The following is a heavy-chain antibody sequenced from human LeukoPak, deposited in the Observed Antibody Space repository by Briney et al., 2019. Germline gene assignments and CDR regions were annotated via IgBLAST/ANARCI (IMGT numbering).Heavy chain of an antibody. CDR1: GGSISSYY. V-gene: IGHV4-59*01. CDR2: IYYSGST. Sequence: SETLSLTCTVSGGSISSYYWSWIRQPPGKGLEWIGYIYYSGSTNYNPSLKSRVTISVDTSKNQFSLKLSSVTAADTAVYYCARTAYSSSAYSVFDHWGQGTLVTVSS. CDR3: ARTAYSSSAYSVFDH. D-gene: IGHD6-6*01. J-gene: IGHJ4*02.